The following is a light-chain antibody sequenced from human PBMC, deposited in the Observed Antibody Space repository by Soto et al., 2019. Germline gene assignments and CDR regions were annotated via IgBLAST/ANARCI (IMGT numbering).Light chain of an antibody. V-gene: IGKV1-5*03. CDR1: QDLSGW. CDR3: QHYTSYFGA. CDR2: EAS. J-gene: IGKJ1*01. Sequence: DFQMTQFPSTLSASVGDRVTITCRASQDLSGWLAWYQQKPGKAPKLLIYEASTLDSGVPSRFSGSGSGTEFTRTISSLQPDDFATYYCQHYTSYFGAFGQETKVEIK.